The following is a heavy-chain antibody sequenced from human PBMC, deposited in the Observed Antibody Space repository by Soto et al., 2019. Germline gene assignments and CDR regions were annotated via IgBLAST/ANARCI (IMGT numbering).Heavy chain of an antibody. V-gene: IGHV4-59*01. CDR3: ARDLRGSSY. J-gene: IGHJ4*02. CDR2: VYNSETT. Sequence: WTWIRQPPGKGLEWIGYVYNSETTNYNPSLKSRVTISIDTSKNQFSLELTSVTAADTAVYYCARDLRGSSYWGQGTLVTVSS.